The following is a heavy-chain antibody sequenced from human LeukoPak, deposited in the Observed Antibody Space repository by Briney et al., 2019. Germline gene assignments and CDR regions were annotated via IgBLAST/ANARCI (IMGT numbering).Heavy chain of an antibody. CDR3: ARGEPNSSTTLRM. CDR2: ISSSSSYI. V-gene: IGHV3-21*01. J-gene: IGHJ4*02. CDR1: GFTFSSYS. Sequence: PGMSLRLPCAASGFTFSSYSMNWVRQAPGKGLEWVSSISSSSSYIYYADSVKGRFTISRDNAKNSLYLQMNSLRAEDTAVYYCARGEPNSSTTLRMWGQGTLVTVSS. D-gene: IGHD6-13*01.